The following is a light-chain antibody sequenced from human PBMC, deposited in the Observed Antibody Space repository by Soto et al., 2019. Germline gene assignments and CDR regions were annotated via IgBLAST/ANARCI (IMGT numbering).Light chain of an antibody. CDR3: RSYKTSDTLGV. V-gene: IGLV2-14*01. Sequence: QSAPTQPASVSGSPGQSITISCTGTSSDVGGYNYVSWYQQYPGKAPKLIIYEVSYRPSGVSDRFSGSKSGNTASLTISGLQAEDEADYYCRSYKTSDTLGVFGTGTKVTVL. J-gene: IGLJ1*01. CDR1: SSDVGGYNY. CDR2: EVS.